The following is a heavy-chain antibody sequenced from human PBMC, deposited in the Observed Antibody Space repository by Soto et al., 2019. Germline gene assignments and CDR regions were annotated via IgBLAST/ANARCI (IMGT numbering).Heavy chain of an antibody. CDR2: TNEDGSRT. CDR3: GTTFEY. D-gene: IGHD1-26*01. J-gene: IGHJ4*02. Sequence: EVQLVESGGGVVQPGGSLRLSCVASGFTFTNYWMHWVRKVPGEGLVWVSSTNEDGSRTWYADSVRGRFAMSRDNARNTVYLQMNSLRAEDTAVYYCGTTFEYWGQGTPVTISS. CDR1: GFTFTNYW. V-gene: IGHV3-74*01.